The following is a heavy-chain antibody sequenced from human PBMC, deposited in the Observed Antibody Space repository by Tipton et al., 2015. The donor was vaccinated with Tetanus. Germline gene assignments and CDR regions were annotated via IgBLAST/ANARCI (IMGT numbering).Heavy chain of an antibody. CDR2: IETNARGGAT. CDR3: AREPVRRSDY. Sequence: LSLTCAVYGGSFSAYYWSWIRQSPGKGLEWLSFIETNARGGATRYAASVQDRFTISRDDSKNTVYLEMNSLNSEDTAVYFCAREPVRRSDYWGQGTLVTVSS. CDR1: GGSFSAYY. V-gene: IGHV3-49*03. J-gene: IGHJ4*02.